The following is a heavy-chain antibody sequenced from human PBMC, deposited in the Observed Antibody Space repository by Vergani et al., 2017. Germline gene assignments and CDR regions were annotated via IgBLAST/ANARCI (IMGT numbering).Heavy chain of an antibody. J-gene: IGHJ4*02. CDR2: IYYSGST. D-gene: IGHD6-19*01. V-gene: IGHV4-30-4*08. CDR1: GGSISSGDYY. Sequence: QVQLQESGPGLVKPSQTLSLTCTVSGGSISSGDYYWSWIRQAPGKGLEWIGYIYYSGSTYYNPSLKSRVTISVDTSKNQFSLKLSSVTAADTAVYYCARIYSSGWYGYYFDYWGQGTLVTVSS. CDR3: ARIYSSGWYGYYFDY.